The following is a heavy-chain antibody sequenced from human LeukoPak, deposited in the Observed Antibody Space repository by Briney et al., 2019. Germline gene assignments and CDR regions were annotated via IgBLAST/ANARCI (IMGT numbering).Heavy chain of an antibody. CDR1: GFTFTSYS. D-gene: IGHD1-26*01. CDR3: AKGGKWDVTPFDY. Sequence: GGSLRLSCAASGFTFTSYSMNWVRRAPGKGLEWVSTISSGGGSTYYADSVKGRFTISRDNSKNTLYLQVNSLRAEDTAVYYCAKGGKWDVTPFDYWGQGTLVTVSS. V-gene: IGHV3-23*01. CDR2: ISSGGGST. J-gene: IGHJ4*02.